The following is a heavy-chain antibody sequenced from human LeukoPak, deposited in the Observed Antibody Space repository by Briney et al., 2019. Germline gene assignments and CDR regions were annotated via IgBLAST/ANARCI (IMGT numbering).Heavy chain of an antibody. V-gene: IGHV3-21*01. CDR1: GFTFSSYS. Sequence: GGSLRLSCAASGFTFSSYSMNWVRQAPGKGLEWVSSISSSSSYIYYADSVKGRFTISRDNAKNSLYLQMNSLRAEDTAVYYCARTGYSSVWAQYYFDYWGQGTLVTVSS. CDR3: ARTGYSSVWAQYYFDY. CDR2: ISSSSSYI. D-gene: IGHD6-19*01. J-gene: IGHJ4*02.